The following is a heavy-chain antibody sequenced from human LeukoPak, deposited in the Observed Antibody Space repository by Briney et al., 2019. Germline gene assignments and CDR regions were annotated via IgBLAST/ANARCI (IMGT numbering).Heavy chain of an antibody. D-gene: IGHD1-7*01. Sequence: GASVKVSCKASGSTFTGYYFHWVRQAPGQGLEWMAWTNPNSGGTSYAQKFRGRVTMARDRSISTAYMELSRLRSDDTAVYYCARGRSVTVPETTKLFDQWGQGTLVTVSS. CDR2: TNPNSGGT. CDR3: ARGRSVTVPETTKLFDQ. CDR1: GSTFTGYY. J-gene: IGHJ4*02. V-gene: IGHV1-2*02.